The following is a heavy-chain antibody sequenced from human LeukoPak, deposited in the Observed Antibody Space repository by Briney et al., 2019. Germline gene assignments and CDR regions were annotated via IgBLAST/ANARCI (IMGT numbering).Heavy chain of an antibody. V-gene: IGHV4-39*01. J-gene: IGHJ5*02. CDR1: GDSISSPYYC. D-gene: IGHD3-22*01. CDR3: AAVIWYMNGLGWLDP. Sequence: PSETLSLTCAVSGDSISSPYYCWGWFRQSPGKGLEWIGTIHNGTFYNPSLNSRVTVSADTSMNQFTLELTSVTAADTAMYFCAAVIWYMNGLGWLDPWGQGIPVTVSS. CDR2: IHNGT.